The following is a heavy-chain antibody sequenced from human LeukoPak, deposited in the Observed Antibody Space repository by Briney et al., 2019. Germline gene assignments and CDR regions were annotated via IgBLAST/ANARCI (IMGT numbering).Heavy chain of an antibody. CDR1: GGSFSGYY. V-gene: IGHV4-34*01. CDR3: AREGGFSIFDY. D-gene: IGHD5-12*01. J-gene: IGHJ4*02. CDR2: INHSGST. Sequence: SETLSLTCAVYGGSFSGYYWSWIRQPPGKGLEWFGEINHSGSTNYNTSLKSRVTISVDTSKNQFSLKLSSVTAADTAVYYCAREGGFSIFDYWGQGTLVTVSS.